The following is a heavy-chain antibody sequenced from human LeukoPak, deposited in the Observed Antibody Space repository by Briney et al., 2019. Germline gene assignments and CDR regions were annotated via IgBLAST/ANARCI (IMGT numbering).Heavy chain of an antibody. CDR3: ARHAGGATGPYDWFDP. CDR1: GGSISSSSYY. D-gene: IGHD1-26*01. J-gene: IGHJ5*02. CDR2: IYYSGST. V-gene: IGHV4-39*01. Sequence: SETLSLTCTVSGGSISSSSYYWGWIRQPPEKGLEWIGSIYYSGSTYYNPSLKSRVTISVDTSKNQFSLKLSSVTAADTAVYYCARHAGGATGPYDWFDPWGQGTLVTVSS.